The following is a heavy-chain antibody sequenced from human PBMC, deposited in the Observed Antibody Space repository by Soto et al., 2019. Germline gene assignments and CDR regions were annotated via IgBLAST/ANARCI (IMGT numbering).Heavy chain of an antibody. Sequence: PGESLKISCKGSGYSFTSYWIGWVRQMPGKGLEWMGIIYPGDSDTRYSPSFQGQVTISADKSISTAYLQWSSLKASDTAMYYCARHLPPRYYDILTGYPDSDKNNWFDPWGQGTLVTFSS. CDR2: IYPGDSDT. V-gene: IGHV5-51*01. J-gene: IGHJ5*02. CDR3: ARHLPPRYYDILTGYPDSDKNNWFDP. D-gene: IGHD3-9*01. CDR1: GYSFTSYW.